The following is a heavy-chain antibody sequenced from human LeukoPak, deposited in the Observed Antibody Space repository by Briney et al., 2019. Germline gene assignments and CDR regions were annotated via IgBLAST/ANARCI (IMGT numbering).Heavy chain of an antibody. J-gene: IGHJ4*02. Sequence: GGSLRLSCAASGFTFSSYAMHWVRQAPGKGLEWVAVISYDGSNKYYADSVKGRFTISRDNSKNTLYLQMNSLRAEDTAVYYCARDGGYSGLLRTGKIRLGFDYWGQGTLVTVSS. V-gene: IGHV3-30-3*01. CDR3: ARDGGYSGLLRTGKIRLGFDY. CDR1: GFTFSSYA. CDR2: ISYDGSNK. D-gene: IGHD5-12*01.